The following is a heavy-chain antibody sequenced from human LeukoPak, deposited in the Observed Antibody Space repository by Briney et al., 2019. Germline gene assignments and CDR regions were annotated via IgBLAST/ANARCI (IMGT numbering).Heavy chain of an antibody. Sequence: SETLSLTCAVYSGSFNGYYWSWIRHPPGKGLEWIWEINHSGSTNYNPSLKSRVTMSVDTSKNQFSLKLSSVTAADPAVYYCARMTSGAFDMWGQGTMVTVSS. CDR3: ARMTSGAFDM. V-gene: IGHV4-34*01. J-gene: IGHJ3*02. CDR1: SGSFNGYY. CDR2: INHSGST.